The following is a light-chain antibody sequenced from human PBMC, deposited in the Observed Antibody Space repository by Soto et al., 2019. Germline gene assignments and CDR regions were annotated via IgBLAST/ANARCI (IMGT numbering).Light chain of an antibody. Sequence: EIVMTQSPATLSVSPGERATLSCRASQSISSNLAWYQQKPGQAPRLLIYGASTRATGIPARFSGSGSGTEFTLTISSLQSDDCAVYYCQQYNNWPPFTVGVGTKVEMK. V-gene: IGKV3-15*01. CDR2: GAS. CDR3: QQYNNWPPFT. CDR1: QSISSN. J-gene: IGKJ4*01.